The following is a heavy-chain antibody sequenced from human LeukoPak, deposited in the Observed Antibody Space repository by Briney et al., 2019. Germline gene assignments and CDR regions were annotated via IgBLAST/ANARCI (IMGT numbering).Heavy chain of an antibody. Sequence: GRSLRLPCTASGFTFSNYGIHWVRQAPGKKLEWVAVIFHDGSKTYYGESVKGRFTISRDNSRNTVYLQMNSLTADDTAVYYCAKDQAYYFSFADYWGQGSLVTVSS. V-gene: IGHV3-33*03. D-gene: IGHD2/OR15-2a*01. CDR1: GFTFSNYG. CDR2: IFHDGSKT. CDR3: AKDQAYYFSFADY. J-gene: IGHJ4*02.